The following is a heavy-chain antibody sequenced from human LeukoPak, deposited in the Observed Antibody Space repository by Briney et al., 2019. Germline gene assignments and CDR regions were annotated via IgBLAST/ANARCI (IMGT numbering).Heavy chain of an antibody. D-gene: IGHD3-3*01. V-gene: IGHV3-21*01. Sequence: PGGSLILSCAASGFTFSSYSMNWVRQAPGKGLEWVSSISSSSSYIYYADSVKGRFTISRDNAKNSLYLQMNSLRAEDTAVYYCAREALEWSPPDIWGQGTTVTVSS. CDR3: AREALEWSPPDI. CDR1: GFTFSSYS. CDR2: ISSSSSYI. J-gene: IGHJ3*02.